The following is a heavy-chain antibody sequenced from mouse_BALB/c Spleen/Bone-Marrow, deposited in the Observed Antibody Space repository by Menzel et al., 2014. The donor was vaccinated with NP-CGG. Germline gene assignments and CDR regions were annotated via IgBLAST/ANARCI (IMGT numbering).Heavy chain of an antibody. Sequence: DVKLVESGGGLVQPKGSLKLSCAASGFTFNTFAMHWVRQAPGKGLEWVARIRNKNNNYATYYADSVKDRFTISRDDSQSMLILKRTTLKTEDPSRNHCWRKNWGSETGFPYGGQGLW. CDR2: IRNKNNNYAT. CDR1: GFTFNTFA. V-gene: IGHV10-3*01. CDR3: WRKNWGSETGFPY. D-gene: IGHD4-1*01. J-gene: IGHJ3*01.